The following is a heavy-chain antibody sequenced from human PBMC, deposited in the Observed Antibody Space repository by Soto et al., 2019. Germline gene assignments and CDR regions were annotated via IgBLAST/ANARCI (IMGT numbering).Heavy chain of an antibody. V-gene: IGHV1-18*01. CDR2: ISAYNGNT. J-gene: IGHJ3*02. Sequence: ASVKVSCKASGYTFTSYGISWVRQAPGQGLEWMGWISAYNGNTNYAQKLQGRVTMTTDTSTSTAYMELRSLRSDDTAVYYYARPKTGDTHRGAFDIWGQGTMVTVSS. CDR3: ARPKTGDTHRGAFDI. D-gene: IGHD7-27*01. CDR1: GYTFTSYG.